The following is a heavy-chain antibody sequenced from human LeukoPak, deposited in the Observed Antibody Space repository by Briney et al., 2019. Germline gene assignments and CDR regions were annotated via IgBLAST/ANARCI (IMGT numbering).Heavy chain of an antibody. J-gene: IGHJ3*02. CDR2: IYYSGSA. CDR1: GGSISSSSYY. Sequence: SETLSLTCTVSGGSISSSSYYWSWVRQPPGKGLEWIGYIYYSGSANYNPSLKSPLTTSADTSKNQISLKLGSVTGAGTAVYYCARLITAWAFDIWGQGTMVTVSS. D-gene: IGHD3-16*01. V-gene: IGHV4-61*05. CDR3: ARLITAWAFDI.